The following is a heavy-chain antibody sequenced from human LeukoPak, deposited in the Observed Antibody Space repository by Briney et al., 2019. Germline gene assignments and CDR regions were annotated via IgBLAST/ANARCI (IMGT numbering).Heavy chain of an antibody. CDR1: GYTFTGYY. CDR2: INPNSGGT. J-gene: IGHJ4*02. D-gene: IGHD2-8*01. Sequence: ASVKVSCKASGYTFTGYYMHWVRQAPGPGLEWMGWINPNSGGTNYAQKFQGRVTMTRDTSISTAYMELSRLRSDDTAVYYCARGHRTKAVCHSNHDYWGQGTLVTVSS. V-gene: IGHV1-2*02. CDR3: ARGHRTKAVCHSNHDY.